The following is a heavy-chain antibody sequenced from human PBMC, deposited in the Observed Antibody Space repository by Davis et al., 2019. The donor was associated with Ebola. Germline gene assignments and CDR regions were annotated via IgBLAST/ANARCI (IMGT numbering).Heavy chain of an antibody. J-gene: IGHJ4*02. CDR3: DDGSGS. Sequence: MPSETLSLTCTVSGGAISSGGYYWSWIRQHPGKGLEWIGYIYYSGTTYYNPSLKSRVAISVDTSKNQISLKLNSVTAADTAVYYCDDGSGSWGQGTLVTVSS. V-gene: IGHV4-39*01. D-gene: IGHD3-22*01. CDR2: IYYSGTT. CDR1: GGAISSGGYY.